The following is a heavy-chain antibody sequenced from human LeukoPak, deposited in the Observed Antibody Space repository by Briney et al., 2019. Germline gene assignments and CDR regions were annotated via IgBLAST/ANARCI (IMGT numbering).Heavy chain of an antibody. V-gene: IGHV4-31*03. CDR1: GGSISSGGYY. J-gene: IGHJ4*02. CDR3: AGVSTVTTNYFDY. Sequence: PSQTLSLTCTVSGGSISSGGYYWSWIRQHPGEGLEWIGYIYYSGSTYYNPSLKSRVTISVDTSKNQFSLKLSSVTAADTAVYYCAGVSTVTTNYFDYWGQGTLVTVSS. CDR2: IYYSGST. D-gene: IGHD4-17*01.